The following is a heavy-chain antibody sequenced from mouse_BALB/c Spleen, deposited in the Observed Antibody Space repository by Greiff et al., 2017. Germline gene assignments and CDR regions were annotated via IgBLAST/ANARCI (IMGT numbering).Heavy chain of an antibody. CDR2: ISYSGST. Sequence: VQLQQSGPGLVKPSQSLSLTCTVTGYSITSDYAWNWIRQFPGNKLEWMGYISYSGSTSYNPSLKSRISITRDTSKNQFFLQLNSVTTEDTATYYCARSLIYYYGSSYYYYAMDYWGQGTSVTVSS. J-gene: IGHJ4*01. CDR3: ARSLIYYYGSSYYYYAMDY. D-gene: IGHD1-1*01. CDR1: GYSITSDYA. V-gene: IGHV3-2*02.